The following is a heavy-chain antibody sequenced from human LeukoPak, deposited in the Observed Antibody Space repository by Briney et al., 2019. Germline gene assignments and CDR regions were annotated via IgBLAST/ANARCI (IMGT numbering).Heavy chain of an antibody. CDR2: ISSSSSTI. Sequence: PGGSLRLSCAASGFTFSSYSMNRVRQAPGKGLEWVSYISSSSSTIYYADSVKGRFTISRDNAKNSLYLQMNSLRAEDTAVYYCARGISRIGFDPWGQGTLVTVSS. J-gene: IGHJ5*02. V-gene: IGHV3-48*01. CDR3: ARGISRIGFDP. D-gene: IGHD3-3*02. CDR1: GFTFSSYS.